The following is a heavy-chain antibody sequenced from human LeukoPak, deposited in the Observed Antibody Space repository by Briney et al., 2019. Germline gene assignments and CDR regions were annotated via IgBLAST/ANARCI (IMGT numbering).Heavy chain of an antibody. J-gene: IGHJ4*02. Sequence: SETLSLTCTVSGGSISSQYWSLIRQPPGKGLEWIGYIYYSGSTNYNPSLKSRVTISVDTSKNQFSLKLSSVTAADTAVYYCARLKGGRLYYFDYWGQGTLVTVSS. CDR1: GGSISSQY. V-gene: IGHV4-59*11. CDR3: ARLKGGRLYYFDY. CDR2: IYYSGST.